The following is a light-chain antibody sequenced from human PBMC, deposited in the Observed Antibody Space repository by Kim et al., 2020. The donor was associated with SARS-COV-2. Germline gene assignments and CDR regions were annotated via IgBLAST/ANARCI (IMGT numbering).Light chain of an antibody. J-gene: IGKJ1*01. CDR1: QSVSRW. Sequence: DIQMTQSPATLSASVGDRVTLTCRASQSVSRWLAWYQQKPGKAPKLLIYDGSNLQSGVPSRFSGSGSGTEFTLTISSLQPDDFANYYCKHRQTFGEGTKVDIK. V-gene: IGKV1-5*01. CDR3: KHRQT. CDR2: DGS.